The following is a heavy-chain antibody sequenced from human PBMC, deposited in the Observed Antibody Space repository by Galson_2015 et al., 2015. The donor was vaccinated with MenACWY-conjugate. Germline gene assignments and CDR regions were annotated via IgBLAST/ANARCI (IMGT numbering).Heavy chain of an antibody. CDR1: GYSFTSYW. D-gene: IGHD6-13*01. CDR3: ARPPHPSTWYRGMVAFDI. Sequence: QSGAEVKKPGESLKISCKGSGYSFTSYWIGWVRQMPGRGLEWMGIIYPGDSDTKYSPSFRGQVTISADKSISTAYLQWSSLKASDTAMYYCARPPHPSTWYRGMVAFDIWGQGTLVTVSS. J-gene: IGHJ3*02. V-gene: IGHV5-51*01. CDR2: IYPGDSDT.